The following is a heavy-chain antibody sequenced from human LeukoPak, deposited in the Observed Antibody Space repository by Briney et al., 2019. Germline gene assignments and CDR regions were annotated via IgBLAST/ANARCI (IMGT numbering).Heavy chain of an antibody. CDR1: GYTFTGYY. D-gene: IGHD3-3*01. Sequence: ASVKVSCKASGYTFTGYYMHWGRQAPGQGLEWMGWINPNSGGTNYAQKFQGRVTMTRDTSISTAYMELSRLRSDDTAVYYCARDLITIFGVVSYYFDYWGQGTLVTVSS. CDR2: INPNSGGT. V-gene: IGHV1-2*02. J-gene: IGHJ4*02. CDR3: ARDLITIFGVVSYYFDY.